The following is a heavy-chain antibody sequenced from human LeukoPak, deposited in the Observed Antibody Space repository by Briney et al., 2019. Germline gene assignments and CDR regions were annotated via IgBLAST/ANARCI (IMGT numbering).Heavy chain of an antibody. CDR3: ARDPWELSVAFDI. CDR1: GFTVSSNY. J-gene: IGHJ3*02. CDR2: IYSGGST. Sequence: GGSLRLSCAASGFTVSSNYMSWVRQAPGKGLEWVSVIYSGGSTYYADSVKGRFTISRDNSKNTLYLQMNSLRAEDTAVYYCARDPWELSVAFDIWGQGTMVTVSS. D-gene: IGHD1-26*01. V-gene: IGHV3-66*01.